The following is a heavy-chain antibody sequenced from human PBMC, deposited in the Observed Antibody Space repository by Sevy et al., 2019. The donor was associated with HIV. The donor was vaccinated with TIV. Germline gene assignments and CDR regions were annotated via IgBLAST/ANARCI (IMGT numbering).Heavy chain of an antibody. CDR2: ISGSGGST. V-gene: IGHV3-23*01. D-gene: IGHD6-6*01. Sequence: GGSLRLSCAASGFTFSSYAMSWVRQAPGKGLEWVSAISGSGGSTYYADSVKGRFTISRDNSKNTLYLQMNSLRAEDTAVYCCAKDEFSSRWLTSPNWGQGTLVTVSS. CDR1: GFTFSSYA. CDR3: AKDEFSSRWLTSPN. J-gene: IGHJ4*02.